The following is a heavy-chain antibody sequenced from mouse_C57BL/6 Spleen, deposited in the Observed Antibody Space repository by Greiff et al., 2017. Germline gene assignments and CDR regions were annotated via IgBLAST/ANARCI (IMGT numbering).Heavy chain of an antibody. CDR1: GYTFTDYY. V-gene: IGHV1-19*01. CDR3: ARDSSGAWFAY. J-gene: IGHJ3*01. D-gene: IGHD3-2*02. CDR2: INPYNGGT. Sequence: VQLKESGPVLVKPGASVKMSCKASGYTFTDYYMNWVKQSHGKSLEWIGVINPYNGGTSYNQKFKGKATLTVDKSSSTAYMELNSPTSEDSAVYYCARDSSGAWFAYWGQGTLVTVSA.